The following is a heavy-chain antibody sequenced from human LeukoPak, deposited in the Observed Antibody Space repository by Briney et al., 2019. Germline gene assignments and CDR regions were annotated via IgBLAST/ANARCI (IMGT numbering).Heavy chain of an antibody. Sequence: SETLSLTCTVPGGSISFPIYYWGWIRLPPGNWLESIASIYYSATTYLNSSLKRRATISVDTYKSQFSLNLSSVTAADTAVYSCARRRGGEDYFDSWGQGTLVTVSS. CDR2: IYYSATT. J-gene: IGHJ4*02. CDR3: ARRRGGEDYFDS. D-gene: IGHD2-21*01. CDR1: GGSISFPIYY. V-gene: IGHV4-39*01.